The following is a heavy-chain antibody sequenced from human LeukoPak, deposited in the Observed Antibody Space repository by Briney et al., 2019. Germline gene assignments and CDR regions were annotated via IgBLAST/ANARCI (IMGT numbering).Heavy chain of an antibody. Sequence: GGSLRLSCAASGFTFSSYGMHWVRQAPGKGLEWVAVIWYDGSNKYYADSVKGRFTISRDNSKNTLYLQMNSLRAEDTAVYYCARDDRHGSIAHWGQGTLVTVSS. V-gene: IGHV3-33*01. CDR1: GFTFSSYG. CDR2: IWYDGSNK. D-gene: IGHD6-6*01. J-gene: IGHJ1*01. CDR3: ARDDRHGSIAH.